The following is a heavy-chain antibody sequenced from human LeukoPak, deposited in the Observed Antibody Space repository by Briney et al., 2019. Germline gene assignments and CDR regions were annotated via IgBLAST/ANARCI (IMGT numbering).Heavy chain of an antibody. CDR3: AKDVGAPVPSQDY. D-gene: IGHD1-26*01. J-gene: IGHJ4*02. CDR1: GFTFSSYS. Sequence: PGGSLRLSCAASGFTFSSYSMNWVRQAPGKGLEWVSYISSSSSTIYYADSVKGRFTISRDNAKNTLYLQMNSLRAEDTAVYYCAKDVGAPVPSQDYWGQGTLVTVSS. CDR2: ISSSSSTI. V-gene: IGHV3-48*01.